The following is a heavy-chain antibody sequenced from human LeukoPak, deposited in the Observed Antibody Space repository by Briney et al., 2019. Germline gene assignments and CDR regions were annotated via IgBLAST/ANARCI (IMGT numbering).Heavy chain of an antibody. CDR3: TRNSGWYGIS. Sequence: GGSLRLSCTVSGFTLSSYEMTWFRQAPGKGLEWVSSIEYSDTGGHYADSVQGRFIIFKDNPKNTLYLQLNSLRAEDTAIYYCTRNSGWYGISWGQGTLVTVSS. J-gene: IGHJ4*02. D-gene: IGHD6-19*01. CDR1: GFTLSSYE. CDR2: IEYSDTGG. V-gene: IGHV3-23*01.